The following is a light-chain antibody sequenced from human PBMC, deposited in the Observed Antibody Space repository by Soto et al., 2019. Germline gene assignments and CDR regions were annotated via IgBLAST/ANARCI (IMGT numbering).Light chain of an antibody. CDR3: QQCSYFAT. CDR2: KAS. Sequence: DIQMTQSPSTLSASVGDRVTITCRASQSISSWLTWYQQKAGQAPKLLIYKASIVESGVPSRFSGSGSGTEFTLTISRLQPDDSATYCCQQCSYFATFGQGTRVEVK. CDR1: QSISSW. V-gene: IGKV1-5*03. J-gene: IGKJ1*01.